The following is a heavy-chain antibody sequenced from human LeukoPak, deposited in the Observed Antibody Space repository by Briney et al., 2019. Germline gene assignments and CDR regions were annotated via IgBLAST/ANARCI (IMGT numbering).Heavy chain of an antibody. D-gene: IGHD3-10*01. J-gene: IGHJ3*02. V-gene: IGHV3-23*01. Sequence: GGSLRLSCEVSGFTFSNYAMNWVRRAPGKGLEWDSSISASAGSAVYGDSVKGRFTISRVNAENTLYLQMNSLRADDTAIYYCAKDQRSGEYDYGWGPFDIWGQGTMVTVSS. CDR3: AKDQRSGEYDYGWGPFDI. CDR2: ISASAGSA. CDR1: GFTFSNYA.